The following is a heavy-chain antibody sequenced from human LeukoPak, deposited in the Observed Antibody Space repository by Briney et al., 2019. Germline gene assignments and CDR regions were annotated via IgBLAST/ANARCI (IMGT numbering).Heavy chain of an antibody. CDR1: GFTFSSYA. D-gene: IGHD1-26*01. Sequence: GGSLRLSCAASGFTFSSYAMSWVRQAPGKGLEWVSVISGSGDNTYYADSVKGRFTISRDNSKNTLYLQVNSLRAEDTAVYYCAKGGKWDVTPFDYWGQGTLVTVSS. V-gene: IGHV3-23*01. CDR2: ISGSGDNT. J-gene: IGHJ4*02. CDR3: AKGGKWDVTPFDY.